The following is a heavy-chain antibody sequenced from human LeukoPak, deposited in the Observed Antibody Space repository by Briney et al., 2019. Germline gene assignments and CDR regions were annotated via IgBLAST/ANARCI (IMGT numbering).Heavy chain of an antibody. CDR2: ISSSSSYT. J-gene: IGHJ4*02. CDR1: GVTFSDYY. CDR3: ARVRGRQQLVYFDY. V-gene: IGHV3-11*06. D-gene: IGHD6-13*01. Sequence: GSLRLSCAASGVTFSDYYMTWIRRAPGKGREGVSYISSSSSYTNYADSVKGGFTISRDNAKNSLYLQMNSLRAEDSAVYYCARVRGRQQLVYFDYWGQGTLVTVSS.